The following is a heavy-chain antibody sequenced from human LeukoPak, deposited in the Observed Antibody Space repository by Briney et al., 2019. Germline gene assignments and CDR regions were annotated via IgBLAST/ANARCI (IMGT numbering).Heavy chain of an antibody. CDR3: ARAARFLEWLLIPSAFDI. CDR2: INHSGST. Sequence: SETLSLTCVVYGGSFSDYYWSWIRQPPGKGLEWIGEINHSGSTNYNPSLKSRVTISVDTSKNQFSLKLSSLTAADTAVYYCARAARFLEWLLIPSAFDIWGQGTMVTVSS. J-gene: IGHJ3*02. V-gene: IGHV4-34*01. CDR1: GGSFSDYY. D-gene: IGHD3-3*01.